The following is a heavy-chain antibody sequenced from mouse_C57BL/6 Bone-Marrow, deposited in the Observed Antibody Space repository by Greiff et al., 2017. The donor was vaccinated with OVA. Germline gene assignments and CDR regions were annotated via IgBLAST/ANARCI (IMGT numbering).Heavy chain of an antibody. D-gene: IGHD1-1*01. CDR1: GFSLTSYD. Sequence: VQVVESGPGLVQPSQSLSITCTVSGFSLTSYDVHWVRQSPGKGLEWLGVIWRGGSTDYNAAFIPSLSISKDKAKSQVFFKMNSLQADDTAIYYSARSAVNWYFDVWGTGTAVTVSS. CDR3: ARSAVNWYFDV. J-gene: IGHJ1*03. V-gene: IGHV2-2*01. CDR2: IWRGGST.